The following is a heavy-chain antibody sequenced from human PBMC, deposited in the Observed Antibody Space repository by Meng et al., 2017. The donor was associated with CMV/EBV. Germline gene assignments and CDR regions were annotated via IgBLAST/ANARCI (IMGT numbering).Heavy chain of an antibody. Sequence: GESLKISGASSGCTFSSHFMSWGRQAPGKGLEWVSNISSGGGTTYYTDSLRSRFTVSRDNSKDTLYLQMNSLRAEDTAVYYCASRHIVGATTAPVYYFDYWGQGTLVTVSS. J-gene: IGHJ4*02. D-gene: IGHD1-26*01. V-gene: IGHV3-23*01. CDR2: ISSGGGTT. CDR1: GCTFSSHF. CDR3: ASRHIVGATTAPVYYFDY.